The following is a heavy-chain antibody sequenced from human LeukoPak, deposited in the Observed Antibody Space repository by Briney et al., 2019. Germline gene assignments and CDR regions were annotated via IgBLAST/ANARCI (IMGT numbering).Heavy chain of an antibody. Sequence: GESLKISCTGSGYSFSNYWIGWVRQMPEKGLEWMGIIYPGDSDTRYSPSFQGQVTFSADKSISTAYLQWSSLKASDTAIYYCTRHVATNAYYGMDVWGQGTTVIVSS. CDR3: TRHVATNAYYGMDV. CDR1: GYSFSNYW. CDR2: IYPGDSDT. J-gene: IGHJ6*02. D-gene: IGHD5-12*01. V-gene: IGHV5-51*01.